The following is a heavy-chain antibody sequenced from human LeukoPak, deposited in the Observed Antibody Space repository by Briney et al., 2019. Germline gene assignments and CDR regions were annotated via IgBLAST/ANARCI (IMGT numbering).Heavy chain of an antibody. V-gene: IGHV3-21*01. J-gene: IGHJ5*02. CDR3: ARPDSSGWQRFDH. D-gene: IGHD6-19*01. Sequence: PGGSLRLSCAASGFTFSSYSMSWVRQAPGEGLEWVSSISSSNSYIYYAESVKGRFTISRDNAKTSLYLQMNSLRAEATAVYYCARPDSSGWQRFDHWGQGTLVTVSS. CDR1: GFTFSSYS. CDR2: ISSSNSYI.